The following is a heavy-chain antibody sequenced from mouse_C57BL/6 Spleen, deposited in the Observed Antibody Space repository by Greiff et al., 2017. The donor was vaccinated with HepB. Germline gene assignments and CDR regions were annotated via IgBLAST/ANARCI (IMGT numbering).Heavy chain of an antibody. CDR3: TTGDSHNCDY. V-gene: IGHV14-4*01. CDR2: IDPENGDT. J-gene: IGHJ2*01. CDR1: GFNIKDDY. D-gene: IGHD2-13*01. Sequence: EVQLQQSGAELVRPGASVKLSCTASGFNIKDDYMHWVKQRPEQGLEWIGWIDPENGDTEYASKFQGKATITADTSSNTAYLQLSSLTSEATAVYYCTTGDSHNCDYWGQGTTLTVSP.